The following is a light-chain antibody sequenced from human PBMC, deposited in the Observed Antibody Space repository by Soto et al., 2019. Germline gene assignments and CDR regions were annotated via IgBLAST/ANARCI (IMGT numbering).Light chain of an antibody. V-gene: IGKV3-20*01. CDR2: GAF. CDR1: QSVRSNY. J-gene: IGKJ1*01. CDR3: QQYSSRST. Sequence: EIVLTQSPGTLSLSPGERATLSCRASQSVRSNYLAWYQQRPGQAPRLLIYGAFNRATGIPARFSGSGFGTEFTLTVSSLQPGDFATYYCQQYSSRSTFGQGTKVDIK.